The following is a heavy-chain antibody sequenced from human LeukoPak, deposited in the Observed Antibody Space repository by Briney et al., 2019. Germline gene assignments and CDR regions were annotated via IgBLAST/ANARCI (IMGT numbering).Heavy chain of an antibody. D-gene: IGHD4-17*01. Sequence: SETLSLTCTVSGASLNSYYWSWIRQPPGKGLEWIGYIYYSGSTNYNPSLKSRVTISVDTSKNQFSLKLSSVTAADTAVYYCARGPPDYGDDYYYGMDVWGQGTTVTVSS. CDR2: IYYSGST. CDR3: ARGPPDYGDDYYYGMDV. CDR1: GASLNSYY. V-gene: IGHV4-59*01. J-gene: IGHJ6*02.